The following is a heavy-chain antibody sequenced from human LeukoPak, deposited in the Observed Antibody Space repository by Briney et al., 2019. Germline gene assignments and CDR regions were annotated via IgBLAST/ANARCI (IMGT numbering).Heavy chain of an antibody. Sequence: PSQTLSLTCTVSGGSISSYYWSWIRQPPGKGLEWIGYIYYSGSTNYNPSLKSRVTISVDTSKNQFSLKLSSVTAADTAVYYCARDMSYYYYGMDVWGPGTTVTVSS. CDR3: ARDMSYYYYGMDV. J-gene: IGHJ6*02. V-gene: IGHV4-59*01. CDR1: GGSISSYY. D-gene: IGHD3-16*01. CDR2: IYYSGST.